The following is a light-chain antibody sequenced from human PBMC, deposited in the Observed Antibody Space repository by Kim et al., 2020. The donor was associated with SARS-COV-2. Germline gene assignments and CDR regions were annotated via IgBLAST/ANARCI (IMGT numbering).Light chain of an antibody. Sequence: TLSTDSSDYKVDWYQQRPGKGPRFVMRVGTGGIVGSKGDGIPDRFSVLGSGLNRYLTIKNIQEEDESDYHCGADHGTGSNFLVVFGGGTQLTVL. CDR3: GADHGTGSNFLVV. CDR2: VGTGGIVG. V-gene: IGLV9-49*01. J-gene: IGLJ2*01. CDR1: TDSSDYK.